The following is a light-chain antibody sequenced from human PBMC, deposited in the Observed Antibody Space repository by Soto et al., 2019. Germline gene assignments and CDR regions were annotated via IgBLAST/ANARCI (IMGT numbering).Light chain of an antibody. CDR1: RSVGTH. Sequence: ELVLTHSPGTLSLYPWEIATLSCRAGRSVGTHLAWYQHKGGLAPRLLIYGASNRATGIPDRFSGSGSGTDFTLTISRLEPEDFAVYYSQQFRSYPLTFGGGTKVDIK. CDR2: GAS. V-gene: IGKV3-20*01. CDR3: QQFRSYPLT. J-gene: IGKJ4*01.